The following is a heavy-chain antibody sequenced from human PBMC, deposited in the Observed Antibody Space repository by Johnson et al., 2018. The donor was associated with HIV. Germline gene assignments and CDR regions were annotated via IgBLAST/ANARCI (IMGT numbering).Heavy chain of an antibody. Sequence: VQLVESGGGLVQPGRSLRLSCAASGFTFDDYAMHWVRQAPGKGLEWVSGISWNSGSIGYVDSVKGRFTISRDNAKNSLYLQMNSLRAEDTAVYYCARGLSYCTGGVCYKARDAFDIWGQGTMVTVSS. J-gene: IGHJ3*02. CDR1: GFTFDDYA. CDR3: ARGLSYCTGGVCYKARDAFDI. V-gene: IGHV3-9*01. D-gene: IGHD2-8*02. CDR2: ISWNSGSI.